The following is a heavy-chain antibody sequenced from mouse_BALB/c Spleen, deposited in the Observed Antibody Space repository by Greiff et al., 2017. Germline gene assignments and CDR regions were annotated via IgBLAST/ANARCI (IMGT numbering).Heavy chain of an antibody. CDR3: ARIYDGYLDY. CDR2: ISSGGSYT. D-gene: IGHD2-3*01. J-gene: IGHJ2*01. Sequence: EVQLQESGGDLVKPGGSLKLSCAASGFTFSSYGMSWVRQTPDKRLEWVATISSGGSYTYYPDSVKGRFTISRDNPKNTLFLQMTSLRSEDTAMYYCARIYDGYLDYWGQGTTLTVSS. CDR1: GFTFSSYG. V-gene: IGHV5-6*01.